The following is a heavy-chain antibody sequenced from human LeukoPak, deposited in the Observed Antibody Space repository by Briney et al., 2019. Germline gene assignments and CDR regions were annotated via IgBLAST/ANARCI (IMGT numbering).Heavy chain of an antibody. D-gene: IGHD6-13*01. V-gene: IGHV4-39*07. CDR1: GDPISTSSYY. CDR3: ARGHSNTWYPSGLHFDN. Sequence: SETLSLTCTVSGDPISTSSYYWGWIRQPPGKGLEWIGSIYYSGSTYYNSSLESRVTISVDTSRTQFSLKLKSVTAADTGVYYCARGHSNTWYPSGLHFDNWGQGTLVSVSS. J-gene: IGHJ4*02. CDR2: IYYSGST.